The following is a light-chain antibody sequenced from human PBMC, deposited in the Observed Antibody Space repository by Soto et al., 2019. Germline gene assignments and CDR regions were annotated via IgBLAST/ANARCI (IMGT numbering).Light chain of an antibody. CDR2: GAS. V-gene: IGKV3-20*01. CDR3: QQYGSSFWT. CDR1: QSVSSSY. J-gene: IGKJ1*01. Sequence: EIVLKQSPGTLSLSPGERATLSCRASQSVSSSYLAWYQQKPGQAPRLLIYGASSRATGIPDRFSGSGSGTDFSLTISTLEPEDFPVYYCQQYGSSFWTFGQGTKVELK.